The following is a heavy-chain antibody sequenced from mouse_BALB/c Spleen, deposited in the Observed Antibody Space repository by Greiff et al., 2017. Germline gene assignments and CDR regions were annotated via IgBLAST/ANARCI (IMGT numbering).Heavy chain of an antibody. CDR1: GFNIKDTY. J-gene: IGHJ4*01. CDR2: IDPANGNT. Sequence: EVQRVESGAELVKPGASVKLSCTASGFNIKDTYMHWVKQRPEQGLEWIGRIDPANGNTKYDPKFQGKATITADTSSNTAYLQLSSLTSEDTAVYYCARIYDYYAMDYWGQGTSVTVSS. V-gene: IGHV14-3*02. D-gene: IGHD2-3*01. CDR3: ARIYDYYAMDY.